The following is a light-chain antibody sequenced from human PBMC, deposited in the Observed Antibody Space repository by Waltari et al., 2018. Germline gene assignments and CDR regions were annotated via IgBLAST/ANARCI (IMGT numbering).Light chain of an antibody. CDR1: SDSVSTSSY. CDR2: STN. J-gene: IGLJ3*02. Sequence: QTVVTQEPSVLVSPGGTVTLPCDLTSDSVSTSSYPSWYQQTPGQAPRTLIYSTNIRSSGVPDRFSGSILGSKAALTITGAQADDECDYYCVLYMGSDVGVFGGGTKVTVL. CDR3: VLYMGSDVGV. V-gene: IGLV8-61*01.